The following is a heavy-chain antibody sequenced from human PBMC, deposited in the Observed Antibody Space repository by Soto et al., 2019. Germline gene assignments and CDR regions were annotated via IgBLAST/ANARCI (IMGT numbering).Heavy chain of an antibody. CDR3: TRGPPRVQWFDP. CDR1: GGGVSSGTYY. J-gene: IGHJ5*02. CDR2: IYFTGST. Sequence: EPLSLTCTVSGGGVSSGTYYWSWIRQPPGEGLEWIGHIYFTGSTNYNPSLKSRVTMSLDTSRNQFSLKLSSVTAADTAVYYCTRGPPRVQWFDPWGLGTLVTVSS. V-gene: IGHV4-61*01.